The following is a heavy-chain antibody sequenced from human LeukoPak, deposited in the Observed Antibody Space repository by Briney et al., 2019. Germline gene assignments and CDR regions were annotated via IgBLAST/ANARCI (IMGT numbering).Heavy chain of an antibody. D-gene: IGHD5-18*01. CDR1: GGSFSGYY. V-gene: IGHV4-34*01. Sequence: SETLSLTCAVYGGSFSGYYWSWIRQPPGKGLEWIGSIYYSGSTNYKSSLKSRVTISVDTSKNQFSLKLSSVTAADTAVYYCARTTEGGYSYGYFYYYMDVWGKGTTVTISS. CDR3: ARTTEGGYSYGYFYYYMDV. CDR2: IYYSGST. J-gene: IGHJ6*03.